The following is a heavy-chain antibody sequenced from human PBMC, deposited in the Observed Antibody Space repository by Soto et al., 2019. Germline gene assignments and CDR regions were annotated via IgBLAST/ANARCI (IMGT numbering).Heavy chain of an antibody. CDR3: ARQGRNTKIVILRHYATDF. CDR1: SGSISSNSYL. Sequence: SETLSLTCSVSSGSISSNSYLWGWIRQPPGKGLEWIGAILYSGDTYYSESLKSRVTMSVDTAKNQFSLKLNSVTAADTAVYYCARQGRNTKIVILRHYATDFWGQGTAVTVSS. D-gene: IGHD3-22*01. V-gene: IGHV4-39*01. J-gene: IGHJ6*02. CDR2: ILYSGDT.